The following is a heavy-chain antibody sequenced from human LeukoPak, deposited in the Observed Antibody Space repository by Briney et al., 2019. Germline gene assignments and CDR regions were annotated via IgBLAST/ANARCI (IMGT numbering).Heavy chain of an antibody. CDR1: GYSISTGYY. Sequence: SETLSLTCTVSGYSISTGYYWGWIRQPPGKGLEWIGDFYHSGKTYYNPSLKSRLTISVDTSKKQFSLKLSSVTAADTAVYYCARYSGRTYRYSGRYYFDYWGQGTLVTVSS. CDR2: FYHSGKT. J-gene: IGHJ4*02. V-gene: IGHV4-38-2*02. CDR3: ARYSGRTYRYSGRYYFDY. D-gene: IGHD1-26*01.